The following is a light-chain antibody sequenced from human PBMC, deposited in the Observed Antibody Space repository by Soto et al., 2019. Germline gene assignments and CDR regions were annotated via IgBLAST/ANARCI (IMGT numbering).Light chain of an antibody. Sequence: EIVLTQSPATLSLSPGERATLSCRASQSVGSSLAWYQQKPGQAPRLLIYDSSNRATGIPARFSGGGSGTDFTLTTSSLDPEDFAVYYCQQRIIWPPLTFGPGTKVEVK. CDR1: QSVGSS. V-gene: IGKV3-11*01. J-gene: IGKJ3*01. CDR2: DSS. CDR3: QQRIIWPPLT.